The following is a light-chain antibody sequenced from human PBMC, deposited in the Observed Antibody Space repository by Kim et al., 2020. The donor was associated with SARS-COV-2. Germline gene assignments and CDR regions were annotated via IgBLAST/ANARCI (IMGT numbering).Light chain of an antibody. V-gene: IGLV2-14*03. J-gene: IGLJ2*01. CDR1: RNDVGAYDY. CDR3: SSYRSGSTLMV. CDR2: DVG. Sequence: QSITISCTGTRNDVGAYDYVSWYQQHPGKAPKLRIYDVGSRPSGVSYRFSGSKSGNTASLTISGLQAEDEADYYCSSYRSGSTLMVFGGGTQLTVL.